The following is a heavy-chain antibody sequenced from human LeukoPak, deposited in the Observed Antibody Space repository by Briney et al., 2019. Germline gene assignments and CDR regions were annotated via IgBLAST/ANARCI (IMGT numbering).Heavy chain of an antibody. CDR3: VRDDDYYGVDY. J-gene: IGHJ4*02. D-gene: IGHD4-17*01. Sequence: PGGSLRLSCAASGFTFSSHWMHWVRHAPGKGLVCVSRIKSDGTYSDYGDSVRGRFTISRDNAKDTLYLQMNSLRVEDTAIYYCVRDDDYYGVDYWGWGTLVTVSS. V-gene: IGHV3-74*01. CDR2: IKSDGTYS. CDR1: GFTFSSHW.